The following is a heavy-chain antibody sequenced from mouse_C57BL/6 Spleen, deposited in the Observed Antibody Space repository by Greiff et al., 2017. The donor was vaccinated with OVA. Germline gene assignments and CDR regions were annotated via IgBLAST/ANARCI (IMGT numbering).Heavy chain of an antibody. V-gene: IGHV14-2*01. CDR3: ALDSSGYGYAMDY. Sequence: QLQQSGAELVKPGASVKLSCTASGFNIKDYYMHWVKQRTEQGLEWIGRIDPEDGETTYAPKFQGKATITADTSSNTAYLHLSSLTSEDTAVYYCALDSSGYGYAMDYWGQGTSVTVSS. CDR2: IDPEDGET. J-gene: IGHJ4*01. CDR1: GFNIKDYY. D-gene: IGHD3-2*02.